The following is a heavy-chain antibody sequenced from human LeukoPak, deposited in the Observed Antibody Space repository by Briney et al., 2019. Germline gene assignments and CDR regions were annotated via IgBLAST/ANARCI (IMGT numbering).Heavy chain of an antibody. J-gene: IGHJ4*02. CDR2: INPDESDK. V-gene: IGHV3-74*01. D-gene: IGHD3-10*01. CDR3: ARDNGYGSGSFDY. Sequence: GGSLRLSCAASRFTFSVHWMHWVRQAPGKGLEWVSRINPDESDKAYADSVKGRFTISRDNSKNTLYLQMNRLTAEDTAVYYCARDNGYGSGSFDYWGQGTLVTVSS. CDR1: RFTFSVHW.